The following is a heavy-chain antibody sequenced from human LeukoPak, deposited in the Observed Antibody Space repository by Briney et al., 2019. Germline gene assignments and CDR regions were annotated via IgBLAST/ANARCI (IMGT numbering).Heavy chain of an antibody. CDR1: GGTFSSHA. Sequence: SVKVSCKASGGTFSSHAISWVRQAPGQGLEWMGGIIPIFGTANYAQRFQGRVTITADESTSTAYMELSSLRSEDTAVYYCAREVPHYYDSSGLDYWGQGTLVTVSS. D-gene: IGHD3-22*01. V-gene: IGHV1-69*13. CDR3: AREVPHYYDSSGLDY. CDR2: IIPIFGTA. J-gene: IGHJ4*02.